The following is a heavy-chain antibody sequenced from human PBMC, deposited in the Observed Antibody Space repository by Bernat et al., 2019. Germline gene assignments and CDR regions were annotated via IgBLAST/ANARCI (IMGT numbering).Heavy chain of an antibody. D-gene: IGHD3-9*01. Sequence: EVQLVESGGGLVQPGGSLRLSCAASGFTVSSNYMSWVRQAPGKGLEWVSVIYSGGSTYYADSVKGRFTISRDNSKNTLYLQMNSLRAEDTAVYYCARAPMGYDILTGYYFDAFDIWGQGKMVTVSS. J-gene: IGHJ3*02. V-gene: IGHV3-66*01. CDR2: IYSGGST. CDR3: ARAPMGYDILTGYYFDAFDI. CDR1: GFTVSSNY.